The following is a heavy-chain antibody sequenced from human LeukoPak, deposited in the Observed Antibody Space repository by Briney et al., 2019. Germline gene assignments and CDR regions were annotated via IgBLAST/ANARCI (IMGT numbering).Heavy chain of an antibody. J-gene: IGHJ6*02. Sequence: GGSLRLSCAASGFTFSSYVMHWVRQAPGKGLEWVAVISYDGGNKYYADSVKGRFTISRDNSKNTLYLQMNSLRSDDTAVYYCAKDYYDFWSGGYYYYYGMDVWGQGTTATVSS. CDR1: GFTFSSYV. CDR2: ISYDGGNK. V-gene: IGHV3-30*18. CDR3: AKDYYDFWSGGYYYYYGMDV. D-gene: IGHD3-3*01.